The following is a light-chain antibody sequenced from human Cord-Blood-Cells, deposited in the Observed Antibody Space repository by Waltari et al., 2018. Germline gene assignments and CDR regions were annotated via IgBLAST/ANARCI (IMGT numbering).Light chain of an antibody. CDR3: QQSYSTPTT. J-gene: IGKJ1*01. V-gene: IGKV1-39*01. Sequence: DIQMTQSPSSLSASVGDRVTITCRASQSISSYLNWYQQKPGKAPKLRIYAASSLQSGVPSRVSGSGSGTDFTLTISSLQPEDFATYYCQQSYSTPTTFGQGTKVEIK. CDR2: AAS. CDR1: QSISSY.